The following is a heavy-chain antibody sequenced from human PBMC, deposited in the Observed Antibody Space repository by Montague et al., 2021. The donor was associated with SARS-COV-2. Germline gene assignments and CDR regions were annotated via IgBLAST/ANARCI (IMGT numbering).Heavy chain of an antibody. V-gene: IGHV6-1*01. D-gene: IGHD2-15*01. Sequence: CAISGDSDGGEEARCRWEGQTSELELDVKVGSYYRSQWNNDYAVSVGSRIAINPDTSKNHFSLQLDSVTPEDTAVYYCARSQHCGGGRCYSLSWFDPWGQGTLVIVSS. CDR1: GDSDGGEEAR. J-gene: IGHJ5*02. CDR3: ARSQHCGGGRCYSLSWFDP. CDR2: SYYRSQWNN.